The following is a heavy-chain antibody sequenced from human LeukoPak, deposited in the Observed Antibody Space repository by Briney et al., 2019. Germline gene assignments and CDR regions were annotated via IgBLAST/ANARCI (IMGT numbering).Heavy chain of an antibody. CDR2: ISGSGGGT. V-gene: IGHV3-23*01. Sequence: GGSLRLSCAASGFTFSSYGLSWVRKAPGEGREVVSGISGSGGGTYFADSVKGRFTISRDNSKNRVYLQMNSLRPEDTAVYYCAKDWWELPGWAFDIWGQGTMVTVSS. CDR1: GFTFSSYG. D-gene: IGHD1-26*01. J-gene: IGHJ3*02. CDR3: AKDWWELPGWAFDI.